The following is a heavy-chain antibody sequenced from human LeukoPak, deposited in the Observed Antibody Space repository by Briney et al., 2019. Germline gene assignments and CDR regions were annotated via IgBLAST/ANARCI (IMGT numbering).Heavy chain of an antibody. CDR2: ISAYNGNT. CDR1: GYTFTSYG. Sequence: ASVKVSCKASGYTFTSYGISWVRQAPGQGLEWMGRISAYNGNTNYAQKLQGRVTMTTDTSTSTAYMELRSLRSDGTAVYYCARVDRSNYDSGGADYWGQGTLVTVSS. V-gene: IGHV1-18*01. CDR3: ARVDRSNYDSGGADY. D-gene: IGHD4-11*01. J-gene: IGHJ4*02.